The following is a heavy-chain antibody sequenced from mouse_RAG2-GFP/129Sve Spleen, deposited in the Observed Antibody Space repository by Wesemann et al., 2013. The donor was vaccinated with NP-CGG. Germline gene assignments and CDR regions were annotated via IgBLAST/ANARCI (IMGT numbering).Heavy chain of an antibody. CDR2: ISTYYGDA. J-gene: IGHJ2*01. CDR3: ATGTYFDY. Sequence: QVQLQQSGAELVRPGVSVKISCKGSGYTFTDYAMHWVKQSHAKSLEWIGVISTYYGDASYNQKFKGKATMTVDKSSSTAYMQLKSLTSEDSAVYYCATGTYFDYWGQGTTLTVSS. D-gene: IGHD4-1*01. V-gene: IGHV1S137*01. CDR1: GYTFTDYA.